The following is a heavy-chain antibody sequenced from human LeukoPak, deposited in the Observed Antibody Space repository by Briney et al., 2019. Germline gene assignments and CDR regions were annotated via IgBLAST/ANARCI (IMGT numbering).Heavy chain of an antibody. CDR2: IYYSGST. CDR1: GGSISSSSYY. V-gene: IGHV4-39*07. J-gene: IGHJ4*02. CDR3: ARGGLLWFGTTY. D-gene: IGHD3-10*01. Sequence: SETLSLTCTVSGGSISSSSYYWGWIRQPPGKGLEWIGSIYYSGSTYYNPSLKSRVTISVDTSKNQFSLKLSSVTAADTAVYYCARGGLLWFGTTYWGQGTLVTVSS.